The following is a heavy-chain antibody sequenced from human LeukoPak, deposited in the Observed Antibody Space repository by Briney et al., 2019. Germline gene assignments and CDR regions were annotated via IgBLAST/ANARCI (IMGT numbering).Heavy chain of an antibody. CDR1: GGSFSGYY. Sequence: MPSETLSLTCAVYGGSFSGYYWSWIRQPPGKGLEWLGEINHSGSTNYNPSLKSRVTISVDTSKNQFSLKLSSVTAADTAVYYCAREVFSGSYRRNFIFDYWGQGTLVTVSS. J-gene: IGHJ4*02. D-gene: IGHD1-26*01. V-gene: IGHV4-34*01. CDR2: INHSGST. CDR3: AREVFSGSYRRNFIFDY.